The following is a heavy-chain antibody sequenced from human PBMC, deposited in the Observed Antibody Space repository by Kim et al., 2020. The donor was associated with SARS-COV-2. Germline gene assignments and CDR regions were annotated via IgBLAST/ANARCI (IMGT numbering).Heavy chain of an antibody. CDR3: ARDPDYSNYSDY. V-gene: IGHV1-2*02. J-gene: IGHJ4*02. Sequence: YAQKFQGRVTMTRDTSISTAYMELSRLRSDDTAVYYCARDPDYSNYSDYWGQGTLVTVSS. D-gene: IGHD4-4*01.